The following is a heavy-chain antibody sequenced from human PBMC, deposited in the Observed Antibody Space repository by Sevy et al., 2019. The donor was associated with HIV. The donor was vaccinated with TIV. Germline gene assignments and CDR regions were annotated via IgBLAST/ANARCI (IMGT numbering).Heavy chain of an antibody. CDR3: ARHTVTTIRGAFDF. D-gene: IGHD4-17*01. CDR2: ISSTPGYM. V-gene: IGHV3-21*01. J-gene: IGHJ3*01. CDR1: GFSFSSYA. Sequence: GGSLRLSCAASGFSFSSYAMNWVRLAPGKGLEWVSSISSTPGYMYYADSVKGRFTISRDNAKNSLYLQMNSLRAEDTAVYYCARHTVTTIRGAFDFWCQGTMVTVSS.